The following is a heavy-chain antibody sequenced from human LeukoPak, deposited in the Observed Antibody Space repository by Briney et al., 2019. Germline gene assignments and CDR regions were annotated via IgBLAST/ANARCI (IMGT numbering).Heavy chain of an antibody. V-gene: IGHV4-61*02. D-gene: IGHD6-13*01. Sequence: SETLSLTCTVSGGSISSGNYYWSWIRQPAGKGLEWIGRIYTSGSTNYNPSLKSRVTISVDTSKNQFSLKLSSVSAADTAVYYCATRSHSSSWYDFDYWGQGTLVTVSS. CDR1: GGSISSGNYY. J-gene: IGHJ4*02. CDR2: IYTSGST. CDR3: ATRSHSSSWYDFDY.